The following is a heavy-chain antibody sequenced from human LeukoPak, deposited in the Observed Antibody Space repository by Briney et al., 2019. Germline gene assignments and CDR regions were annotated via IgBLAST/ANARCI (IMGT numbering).Heavy chain of an antibody. V-gene: IGHV4-4*02. CDR1: GGSISSSNW. Sequence: SETLSLTCAVSGGSISSSNWWSWVRQPPGKGLEWIGEIYHSGSTNYNPSLKSRVTISVDKSKNQFSLKLSSVTAADTAVYYCARDVRWFGELLPNWFDPWGQGTLVTVSS. CDR3: ARDVRWFGELLPNWFDP. CDR2: IYHSGST. D-gene: IGHD3-10*01. J-gene: IGHJ5*02.